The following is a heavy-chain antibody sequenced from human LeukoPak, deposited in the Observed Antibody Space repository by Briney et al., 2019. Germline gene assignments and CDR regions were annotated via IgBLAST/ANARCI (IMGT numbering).Heavy chain of an antibody. V-gene: IGHV3-53*01. CDR2: IYSGGST. J-gene: IGHJ3*01. D-gene: IGHD4-17*01. Sequence: PGGSLRLSCAASGFTVSSNYMSWVRQAPGKGLEWVSVIYSGGSTYYADSVKGRFTISRDNSKNTLYLQMNSLRVGDTAVYYCGRDPNGDYVGAFDFGGQGTLVTVSS. CDR1: GFTVSSNY. CDR3: GRDPNGDYVGAFDF.